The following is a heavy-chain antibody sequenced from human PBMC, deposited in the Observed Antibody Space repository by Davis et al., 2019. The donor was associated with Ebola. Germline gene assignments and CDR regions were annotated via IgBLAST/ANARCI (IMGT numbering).Heavy chain of an antibody. CDR1: GFTFSSYG. Sequence: GESLKISCAASGFTFSSYGMHWVRQAPGKGLEWVAVIWYDGSNKYYADSVKGRFTISRDNSKNTLYLQMNSLRAEDTAVYYCARGFGAVAGVNYFDYWGQGTLVTVSS. D-gene: IGHD6-19*01. CDR3: ARGFGAVAGVNYFDY. V-gene: IGHV3-33*01. CDR2: IWYDGSNK. J-gene: IGHJ4*02.